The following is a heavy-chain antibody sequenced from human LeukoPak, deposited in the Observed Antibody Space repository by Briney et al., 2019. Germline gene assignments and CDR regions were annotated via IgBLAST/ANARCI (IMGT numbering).Heavy chain of an antibody. Sequence: GESLKISCKGSGYTFPSYWIGWVRQTPGKGLEWMGIIYPGDSDTRYSPTFQGQVTISADKSISTAYLQWGSLKASDTAMYYCARGSNWFDPWGQGTLVTVSS. CDR2: IYPGDSDT. CDR1: GYTFPSYW. D-gene: IGHD1-26*01. CDR3: ARGSNWFDP. J-gene: IGHJ5*02. V-gene: IGHV5-51*01.